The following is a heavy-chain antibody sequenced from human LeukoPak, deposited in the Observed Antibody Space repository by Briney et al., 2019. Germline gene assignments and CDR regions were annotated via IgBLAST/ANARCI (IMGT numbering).Heavy chain of an antibody. V-gene: IGHV1-2*02. D-gene: IGHD2-21*02. CDR1: GYTFTAYY. Sequence: ASVRVSCKASGYTFTAYYMHWVRQAPGQGLEWVGWLNPNSGVTNYAQKFQGRVTMTRDTSITTAYMELSGLRSDDTAFYYCARRAYCGVDCSPIDHFDLWGRGTLVTVSS. CDR3: ARRAYCGVDCSPIDHFDL. J-gene: IGHJ2*01. CDR2: LNPNSGVT.